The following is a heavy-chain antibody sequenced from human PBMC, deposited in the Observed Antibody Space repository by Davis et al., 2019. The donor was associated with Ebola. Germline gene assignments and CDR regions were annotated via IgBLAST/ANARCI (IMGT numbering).Heavy chain of an antibody. CDR2: IWYDGSND. Sequence: GGSLRLSCAASGFTFSSYAMHWVRQAPGKGLEWVAVIWYDGSNDYYADSVKGRFTISRDNAKNTLYLQMNSLRAEDTAVYYCARSYLTYSGYGWAYWGQGTLVTVSS. CDR3: ARSYLTYSGYGWAY. D-gene: IGHD5-12*01. V-gene: IGHV3-33*08. CDR1: GFTFSSYA. J-gene: IGHJ4*02.